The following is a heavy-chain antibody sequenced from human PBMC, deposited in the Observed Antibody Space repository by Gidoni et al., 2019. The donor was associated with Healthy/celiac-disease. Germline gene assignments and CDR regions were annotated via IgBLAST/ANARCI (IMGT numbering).Heavy chain of an antibody. V-gene: IGHV3-30*04. J-gene: IGHJ4*02. Sequence: QVQLVESGGGVVQPGRSLRLSCAASGFTFRSYAMHWVRQAPGKGLEWVAVISYDGSNKYYADSVKGRFTIYRDNSKNTLYLQMNSLRAEDTAVYYCARARSTWIRGYWGQGTLVTVSS. D-gene: IGHD5-12*01. CDR1: GFTFRSYA. CDR3: ARARSTWIRGY. CDR2: ISYDGSNK.